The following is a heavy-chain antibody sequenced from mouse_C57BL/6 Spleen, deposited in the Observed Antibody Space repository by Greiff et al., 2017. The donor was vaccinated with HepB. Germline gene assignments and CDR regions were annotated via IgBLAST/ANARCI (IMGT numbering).Heavy chain of an antibody. D-gene: IGHD2-1*01. CDR3: ARMGNYDYFDY. J-gene: IGHJ2*01. CDR2: IYWDDDK. CDR1: GFSLSTSGMG. Sequence: QVTLKECGPGILQSSQTLSLTCSFSGFSLSTSGMGVSWIRQPSGKGLEWLAHIYWDDDKRYNPSLKSRLTISKDTSRNQVFLKITSVDTADTATYYCARMGNYDYFDYWGQGTTLTVSS. V-gene: IGHV8-12*01.